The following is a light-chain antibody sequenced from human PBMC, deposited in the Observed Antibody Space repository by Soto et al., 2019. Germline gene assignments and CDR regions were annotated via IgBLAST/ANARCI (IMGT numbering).Light chain of an antibody. CDR3: QQYHKWPLT. J-gene: IGKJ4*01. CDR2: RAS. CDR1: QSVSSN. Sequence: EIVMTQSPATLSVSPGERATLSCRASQSVSSNLAWYQYKPGQAPRLLIYRASTRATGVPARFSGSGSGTEFTLTISSLQSEDFAVYYCQQYHKWPLTFGGGTKAEIK. V-gene: IGKV3-15*01.